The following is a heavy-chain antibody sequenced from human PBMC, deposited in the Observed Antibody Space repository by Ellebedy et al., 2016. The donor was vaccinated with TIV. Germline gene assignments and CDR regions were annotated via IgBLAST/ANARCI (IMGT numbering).Heavy chain of an antibody. CDR1: GGGISSDTW. J-gene: IGHJ5*02. D-gene: IGHD3-9*01. Sequence: MPSETLSLTCTVSGGGISSDTWWSLVRQPPGRGLEWIGEAHYGGYTNYNPSLKSRVTISLDKSKDQFSLKLTSVTAADTAIYYCMKSNWHSFEAWGQGALVTVSS. CDR2: AHYGGYT. CDR3: MKSNWHSFEA. V-gene: IGHV4-4*02.